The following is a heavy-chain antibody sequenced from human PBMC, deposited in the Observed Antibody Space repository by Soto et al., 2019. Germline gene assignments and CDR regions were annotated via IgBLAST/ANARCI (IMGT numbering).Heavy chain of an antibody. D-gene: IGHD3-10*02. CDR1: GFTFRSYA. V-gene: IGHV3-7*01. Sequence: GGSLRLSCAASGFTFRSYAMSWVRRAPGKGLEWVANIRQDGSERNYVDSVKGRFTISRDNAKDSLFLQMNSLRADDTAVYFCARIVFPYFTSAVCYVQYFYYMDVWGKGTMVTVSS. J-gene: IGHJ6*03. CDR3: ARIVFPYFTSAVCYVQYFYYMDV. CDR2: IRQDGSER.